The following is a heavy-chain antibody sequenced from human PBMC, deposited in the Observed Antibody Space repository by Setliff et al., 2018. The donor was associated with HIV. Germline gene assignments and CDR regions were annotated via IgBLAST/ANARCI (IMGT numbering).Heavy chain of an antibody. V-gene: IGHV4-59*01. CDR1: GGSISSYY. D-gene: IGHD3-22*01. CDR3: LRVLLSGYYWGFYYYXMDV. J-gene: IGHJ6*01. Sequence: ASXTLSXXXTVSGGSISSYYWSWIRQPPGKGLEWIGYIYYSGSTDYXXXLKSRXXXXVDTSKNQFSLKLSFVTXXDPAVYYXLRVLLSGYYWGFYYYXMDVWXXGTTVTVS. CDR2: IYYSGST.